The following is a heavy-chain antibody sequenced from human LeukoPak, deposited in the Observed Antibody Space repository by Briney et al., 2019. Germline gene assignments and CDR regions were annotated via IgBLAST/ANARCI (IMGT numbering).Heavy chain of an antibody. D-gene: IGHD1-1*01. V-gene: IGHV4-59*08. CDR2: IYYSGST. CDR3: ARCRGNDDVRWFDP. J-gene: IGHJ5*02. CDR1: GGSISSYY. Sequence: SETLSLTCTVSGGSISSYYWSWIRQPPGKGLEWIGYIYYSGSTNYNPSLKSRVTISVDTSKNQFSLKLSSVTAADTAVYYCARCRGNDDVRWFDPWGQGTLVTVSS.